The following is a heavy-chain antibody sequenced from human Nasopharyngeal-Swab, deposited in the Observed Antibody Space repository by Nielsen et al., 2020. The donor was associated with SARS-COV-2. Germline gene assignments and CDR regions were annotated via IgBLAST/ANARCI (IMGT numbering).Heavy chain of an antibody. D-gene: IGHD6-13*01. V-gene: IGHV1-2*06. CDR1: GYTFTGYY. Sequence: ASVKVSCKASGYTFTGYYMHWVRQSPGQGLEWMGRINPNSGDTNYAQKFQGRVTMTRNTSISTAYMELSSLRSEDTAVYYCARAGAAAPGVYYGMDVWGQGTTVTVSS. CDR2: INPNSGDT. J-gene: IGHJ6*02. CDR3: ARAGAAAPGVYYGMDV.